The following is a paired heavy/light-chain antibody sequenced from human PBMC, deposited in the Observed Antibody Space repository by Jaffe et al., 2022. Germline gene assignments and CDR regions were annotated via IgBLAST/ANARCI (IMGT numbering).Heavy chain of an antibody. V-gene: IGHV3-74*01. CDR2: ITHDGKT. D-gene: IGHD3-16*02. Sequence: EVQLVESGGGLVQPGGSLRLSCVVSGLTLSTSWMHWVRQAPGKGLFWVARITHDGKTLYADSVKGRFTISRDNAKNTLFLQMDSLRDEDTAVYYCARDASWRLDPWGQGTLVTVSS. CDR1: GLTLSTSW. CDR3: ARDASWRLDP. J-gene: IGHJ5*02.
Light chain of an antibody. CDR1: QGFDNY. V-gene: IGKV1-9*01. CDR2: AAS. CDR3: QQLNSSPLT. J-gene: IGKJ4*01. Sequence: DVQLTQSPAFLSASVGDRVTITCRASQGFDNYLAWYQQKPGKAPRLLIHAASTLQTGVPSRFSGSGSGTEFTLTISSLQPEDFATYYCQQLNSSPLTFGGGTKVEIE.